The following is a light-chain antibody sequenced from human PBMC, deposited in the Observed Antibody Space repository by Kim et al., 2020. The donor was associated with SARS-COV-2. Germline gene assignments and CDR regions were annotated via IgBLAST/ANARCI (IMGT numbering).Light chain of an antibody. V-gene: IGKV3-20*01. CDR2: GAS. CDR1: QSISSCY. CDR3: QQYGSSPLT. J-gene: IGKJ4*01. Sequence: EIVLTQSPGTLSLSPGERATLPCRASQSISSCYLAWYQQKPGQAPWFLIYGASRRATGIPDRFSGSGSGTDFTLTISRLEPEDFAVYYCQQYGSSPLTFGGGTKVEIK.